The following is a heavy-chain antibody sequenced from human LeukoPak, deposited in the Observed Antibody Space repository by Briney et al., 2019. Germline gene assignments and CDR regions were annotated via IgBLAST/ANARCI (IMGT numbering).Heavy chain of an antibody. CDR1: GYTFTSYD. D-gene: IGHD1-1*01. J-gene: IGHJ4*02. CDR3: ASNPPNTGDFYY. CDR2: MNPNSGNS. Sequence: ASVKVSCKASGYTFTSYDINWVRQASGQGLEWMGWMNPNSGNSGYAQKFQGRVTMTTITSISTAYMELSSLRSEDTAIYYCASNPPNTGDFYYWGLGTLVTVSS. V-gene: IGHV1-8*01.